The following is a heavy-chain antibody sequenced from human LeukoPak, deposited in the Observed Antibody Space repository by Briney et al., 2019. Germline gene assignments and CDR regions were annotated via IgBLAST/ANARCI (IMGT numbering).Heavy chain of an antibody. Sequence: ASVKVSCKASGGTFSSYAISWVRQAPGQGLEWMGGIIPIFGTANYAQKFQGRVTITADESTSTAYMELSSLRSEDTAVYYCARGNVGGRWFDPWGQGTLVTVSS. CDR1: GGTFSSYA. CDR2: IIPIFGTA. V-gene: IGHV1-69*13. CDR3: ARGNVGGRWFDP. D-gene: IGHD2-15*01. J-gene: IGHJ5*02.